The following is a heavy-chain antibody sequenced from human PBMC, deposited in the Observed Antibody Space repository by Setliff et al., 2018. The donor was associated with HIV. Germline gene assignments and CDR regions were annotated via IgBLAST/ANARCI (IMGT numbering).Heavy chain of an antibody. Sequence: SETLSLTCTVSGGSFSSYHWSWIRHRAGKGLEWIGYIYTSGSTNYNPSLKSRVTITVDTSKNPFSLKVTSVTDADTAVYFCTREGRGDPAMANTRIDYWGQGKLVTVSS. V-gene: IGHV4-4*08. D-gene: IGHD5-12*01. CDR1: GGSFSSYH. CDR3: TREGRGDPAMANTRIDY. J-gene: IGHJ4*02. CDR2: IYTSGST.